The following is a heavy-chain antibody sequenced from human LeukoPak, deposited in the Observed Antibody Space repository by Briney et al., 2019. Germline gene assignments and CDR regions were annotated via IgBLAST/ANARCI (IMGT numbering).Heavy chain of an antibody. V-gene: IGHV3-11*01. CDR3: ARVAYSSSWYLTWYYDY. Sequence: LSLTCAVYGGSFSGYYWSWIRQPPGKGLEWVSYISSSGSTIYYADSVKGRFTISRDNAKNSLYLQMNSLRAEDTAVYYCARVAYSSSWYLTWYYDYWGQGTLVTVSS. J-gene: IGHJ4*02. CDR1: GGSFSGYY. D-gene: IGHD6-13*01. CDR2: ISSSGSTI.